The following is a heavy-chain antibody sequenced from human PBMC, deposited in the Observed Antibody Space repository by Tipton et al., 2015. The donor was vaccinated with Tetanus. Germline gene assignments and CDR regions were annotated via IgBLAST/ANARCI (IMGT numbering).Heavy chain of an antibody. CDR3: ASGNCSGGSCYSSYY. Sequence: TLSLTCTVSGGSISSYYWSWIRQPPGKGLEWIGYIYYSGSTNYNPSLKSRVTISVDTSKNQFSLKLSSVTAADTAVYYCASGNCSGGSCYSSYYWGQGTLVTVSS. CDR1: GGSISSYY. CDR2: IYYSGST. D-gene: IGHD2-15*01. V-gene: IGHV4-59*01. J-gene: IGHJ4*02.